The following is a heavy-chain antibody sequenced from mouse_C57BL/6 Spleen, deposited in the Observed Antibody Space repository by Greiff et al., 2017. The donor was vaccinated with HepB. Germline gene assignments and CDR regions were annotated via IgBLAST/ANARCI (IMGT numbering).Heavy chain of an antibody. J-gene: IGHJ3*01. D-gene: IGHD2-4*01. CDR1: GYTFTSYW. CDR3: ARYYDYAFAY. Sequence: VQLQQPGAELVRPGTSVKLSCKASGYTFTSYWMHWVKQRPGQGLEWIGVIDPSDSYTNYNQKFKGKATLTVDTSSSTAYMQLSSLTSEDSAVYYCARYYDYAFAYWGQGTLVTVSA. CDR2: IDPSDSYT. V-gene: IGHV1-59*01.